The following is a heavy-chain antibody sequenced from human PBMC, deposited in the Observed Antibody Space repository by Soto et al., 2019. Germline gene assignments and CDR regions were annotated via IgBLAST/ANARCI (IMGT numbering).Heavy chain of an antibody. CDR1: GYSFTSYW. CDR3: ASGDHYDSSGYYSDY. D-gene: IGHD3-22*01. Sequence: PGESLKISCKGSGYSFTSYWISWVRQMPGKGLELMGRIDLRDSHTNYSPSFQGRVTISADKSISTAYLQWSSLKASDTAMYFCASGDHYDSSGYYSDYWGQGTLVTVSS. J-gene: IGHJ4*02. V-gene: IGHV5-10-1*01. CDR2: IDLRDSHT.